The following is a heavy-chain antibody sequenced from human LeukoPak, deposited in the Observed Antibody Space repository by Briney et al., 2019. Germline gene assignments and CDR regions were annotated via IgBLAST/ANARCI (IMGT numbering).Heavy chain of an antibody. Sequence: GGSLRLSCASSGFTFSSYGMHWVRQAPGKGLKWVAVIWYDGSNKYYADSVKGRFTISRDNSKNTLYLQMNSLRAEDTAVYYCAKELGYSPYYIDVWGKGTTVTLSS. CDR3: AKELGYSPYYIDV. CDR2: IWYDGSNK. J-gene: IGHJ6*03. CDR1: GFTFSSYG. D-gene: IGHD5-18*01. V-gene: IGHV3-33*06.